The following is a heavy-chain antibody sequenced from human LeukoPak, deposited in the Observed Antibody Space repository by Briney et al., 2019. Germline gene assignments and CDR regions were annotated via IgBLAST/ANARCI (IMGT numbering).Heavy chain of an antibody. CDR1: GGSISSYY. CDR2: IYYSGST. CDR3: ARNPPHHSGFDY. Sequence: PSETLSLTCTVSGGSISSYYWSWIRQPPGKGLERIGYIYYSGSTNYNPSLKSRVTISVDTSKNQFSLKLSSVTAADTAVYYCARNPPHHSGFDYWGQGTLVTVSS. D-gene: IGHD6-25*01. V-gene: IGHV4-59*01. J-gene: IGHJ4*02.